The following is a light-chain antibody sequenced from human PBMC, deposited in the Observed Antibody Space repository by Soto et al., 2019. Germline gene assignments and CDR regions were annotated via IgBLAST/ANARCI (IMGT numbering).Light chain of an antibody. J-gene: IGLJ2*01. CDR2: EVS. V-gene: IGLV2-14*01. Sequence: QFALTQPASVSGSPGQSITISCTGTSSDVGGYNFVSWYQQYPGEAPKLMIYEVSNRPSGVSNRFSGSKSGNTASLTISGLQAEDEADYYCSSYTSSVTLVFGGGTKLTVL. CDR3: SSYTSSVTLV. CDR1: SSDVGGYNF.